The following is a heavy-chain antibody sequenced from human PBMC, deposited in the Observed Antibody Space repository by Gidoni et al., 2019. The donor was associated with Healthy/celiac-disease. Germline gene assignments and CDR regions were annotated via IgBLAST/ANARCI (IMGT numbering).Heavy chain of an antibody. V-gene: IGHV3-7*03. D-gene: IGHD3-3*01. CDR2: IKQDGSEK. J-gene: IGHJ4*02. CDR1: GFTFRSYW. Sequence: EVQLVESGGGLVQPGGSLRLSCAVSGFTFRSYWMSWVRQAPGKGLEWVANIKQDGSEKYYVDSVKGRFTISRDNAKNSLYLQMNSLRAEDTAVYYCARGYYDFWSGHFDYWGQGTLVTVSS. CDR3: ARGYYDFWSGHFDY.